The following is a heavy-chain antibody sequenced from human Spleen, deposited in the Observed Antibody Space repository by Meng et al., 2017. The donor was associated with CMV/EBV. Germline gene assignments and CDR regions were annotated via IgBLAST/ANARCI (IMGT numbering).Heavy chain of an antibody. D-gene: IGHD2-21*01. V-gene: IGHV3-49*04. J-gene: IGHJ4*02. CDR2: IRSKAYGGTA. Sequence: GESLKISCAASGFTFNNAWMTWVRQAPGKGLEWVGFIRSKAYGGTAEYAASVKGRFTISRDDSKSIAYLQMNSLKTEDTAVYYCTGVGCGGDCSAYWGQGTLVTVSS. CDR3: TGVGCGGDCSAY. CDR1: GFTFNNAW.